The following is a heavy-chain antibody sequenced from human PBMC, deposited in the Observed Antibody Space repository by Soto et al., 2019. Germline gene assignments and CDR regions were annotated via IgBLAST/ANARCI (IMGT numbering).Heavy chain of an antibody. CDR2: IKQAGSEK. V-gene: IGHV3-7*01. Sequence: EVQLVESGGGLVQPGGSLRLSCAASGFTFSSYWMSWVRQAPGKGLEWVANIKQAGSEKYYVDSVKGRFTISRDNAKNSLYLQMNSLRAEDTAVYYCARDRSGWNYYYMDVWGKGTTVTVSS. CDR3: ARDRSGWNYYYMDV. CDR1: GFTFSSYW. D-gene: IGHD6-19*01. J-gene: IGHJ6*03.